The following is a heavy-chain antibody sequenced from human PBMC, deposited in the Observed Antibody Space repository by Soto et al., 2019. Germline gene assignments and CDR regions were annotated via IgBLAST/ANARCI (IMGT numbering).Heavy chain of an antibody. D-gene: IGHD2-21*02. CDR3: AKDQTDVTLFDY. Sequence: PGGSLRLSXAASGFSFSSLAMSWVRQAPGKGLEWVSSISGRGVDALYADSVKGRFTISRDNSRNTLYLQVNSLRAEDTAVYYCAKDQTDVTLFDYWGQGTLVTVSS. CDR1: GFSFSSLA. J-gene: IGHJ4*02. V-gene: IGHV3-23*01. CDR2: ISGRGVDA.